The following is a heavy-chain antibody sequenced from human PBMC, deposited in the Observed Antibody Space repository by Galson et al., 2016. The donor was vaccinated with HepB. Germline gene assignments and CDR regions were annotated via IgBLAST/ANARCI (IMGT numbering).Heavy chain of an antibody. CDR2: ISATGGST. Sequence: SLRLSCAASGFTFSSYGMSWVRQAPGKGLEWVSSISATGGSTYYADSLKGRLTISRGDSKDTLFLQMNSLRAEDTAVYYCAEDPYYYGSGASVFDSWGQGTLVTVSS. CDR1: GFTFSSYG. V-gene: IGHV3-23*01. J-gene: IGHJ4*02. CDR3: AEDPYYYGSGASVFDS. D-gene: IGHD3-10*01.